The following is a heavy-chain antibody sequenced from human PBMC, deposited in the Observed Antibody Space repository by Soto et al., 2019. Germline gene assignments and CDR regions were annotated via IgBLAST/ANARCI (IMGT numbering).Heavy chain of an antibody. V-gene: IGHV3-23*01. CDR3: AKDSRAVAGTGVVDY. Sequence: HRGGSLRLSCAASGFTFSSYAMSWVRQAPGKGLEWVSAISGSGGSTYYADSVKGRFTISRDNSKNTPYLQMNSLRAEDTAVYYCAKDSRAVAGTGVVDYWGQGTLVTVSS. CDR1: GFTFSSYA. CDR2: ISGSGGST. J-gene: IGHJ4*02. D-gene: IGHD6-19*01.